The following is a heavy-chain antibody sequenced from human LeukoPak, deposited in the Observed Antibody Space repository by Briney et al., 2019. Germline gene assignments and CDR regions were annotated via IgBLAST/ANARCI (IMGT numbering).Heavy chain of an antibody. J-gene: IGHJ4*02. CDR3: ATTWATAVAGYYFDY. V-gene: IGHV1-46*01. Sequence: ASVKVSCKASGYTFTSYYMHWVRQAPGQGLEWMGIINPSGGSTSYAQKFQGRVTMTRDTSTSTVYMELSSLRSEDTAVYYCATTWATAVAGYYFDYWGQGTLVTVSS. CDR1: GYTFTSYY. D-gene: IGHD6-19*01. CDR2: INPSGGST.